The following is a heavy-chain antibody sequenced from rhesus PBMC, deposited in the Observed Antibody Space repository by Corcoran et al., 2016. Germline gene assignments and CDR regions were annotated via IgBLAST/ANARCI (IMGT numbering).Heavy chain of an antibody. V-gene: IGHV4S10*01. CDR2: TYGSSTST. Sequence: QVQLQESGPGAVKPSETLSLTCAVSGGSISDSYRWSWIRQPPGKGLEWIGNTYGSSTSTHYNPPLKSRVTMSKDTSRNQFSLKLSSVTAADTAVYYCARALPGGDWLLSLFAYWGQGVLVTVSS. CDR1: GGSISDSYR. J-gene: IGHJ4*01. CDR3: ARALPGGDWLLSLFAY. D-gene: IGHD3-3*01.